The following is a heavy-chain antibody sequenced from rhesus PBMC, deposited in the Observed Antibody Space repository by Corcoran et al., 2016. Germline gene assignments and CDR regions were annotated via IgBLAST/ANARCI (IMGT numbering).Heavy chain of an antibody. CDR1: GGSISDSYY. CDR2: IYGTGGST. J-gene: IGHJ4*01. V-gene: IGHV4-92*01. Sequence: QVQLQESGPGLVKPSETLSLTCNVSGGSISDSYYWNWIHQPPGTGLEWMGRIYGTGGSTSSYHALKLRVTSSKDAAKHQFSLKLSAVTAADTAVYYCARGRGYSYSYYFDYWGQGVLVTVSS. CDR3: ARGRGYSYSYYFDY. D-gene: IGHD5-12*01.